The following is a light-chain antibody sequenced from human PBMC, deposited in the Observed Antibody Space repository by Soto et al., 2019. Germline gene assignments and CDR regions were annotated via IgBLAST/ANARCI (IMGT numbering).Light chain of an antibody. Sequence: DIQMTQSPSTLSASVGDRVTITCRDSQSISSWLAWYQQKAGKAPKLLIYKASSLESGVPSRFSGSGSGTEFTLTISSLQPDDFATYYCQQYNSYSWTFGQGTNLE. CDR1: QSISSW. J-gene: IGKJ1*01. V-gene: IGKV1-5*03. CDR2: KAS. CDR3: QQYNSYSWT.